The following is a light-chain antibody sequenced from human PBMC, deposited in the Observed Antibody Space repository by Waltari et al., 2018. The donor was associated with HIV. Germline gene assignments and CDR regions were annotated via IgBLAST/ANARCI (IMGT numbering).Light chain of an antibody. CDR3: AAWEDSLNGRVV. V-gene: IGLV1-44*01. J-gene: IGLJ2*01. Sequence: QSVLTQPPSASGTPEQRVTISCSGSGSNIGSDTVNWYQQLPGTAPKLLIYSNNQRPSGVPDRFSGSKSGTSASLAISGLQSEDEADYYCAAWEDSLNGRVVFGGGTKLTVL. CDR1: GSNIGSDT. CDR2: SNN.